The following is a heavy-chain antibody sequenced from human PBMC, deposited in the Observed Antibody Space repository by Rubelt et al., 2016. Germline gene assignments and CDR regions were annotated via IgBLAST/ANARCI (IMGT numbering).Heavy chain of an antibody. CDR3: ARPARRGNHFDY. CDR2: INHSGST. Sequence: QVQLQQWGAGLLKPSETLSLTCAVYGGSFSGYYWSWIRQPPGQGLEWIGEINHSGSTNYNPSLKSRVTLSVVPSKNQFSRKLSSVTAADTAVHYCARPARRGNHFDYWGQGTLVTVSS. CDR1: GGSFSGYY. D-gene: IGHD3-10*01. V-gene: IGHV4-34*01. J-gene: IGHJ4*02.